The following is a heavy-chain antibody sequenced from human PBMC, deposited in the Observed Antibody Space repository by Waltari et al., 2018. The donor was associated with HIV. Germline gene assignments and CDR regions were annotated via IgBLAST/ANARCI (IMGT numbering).Heavy chain of an antibody. CDR3: ARASVTGGTTGLRRSFDL. D-gene: IGHD2-8*02. CDR2: ITYTGNT. J-gene: IGHJ3*01. V-gene: IGHV4-59*01. Sequence: QMQLQESGPGLLKPSETLSLTCGVSGGSIGGYFWNWIRQPPGKGLEWMGSITYTGNTNYNPSLKNRVTISVDTSKNQLSLRLTSVTAADTAMFYCARASVTGGTTGLRRSFDLWGQGTLVTVSS. CDR1: GGSIGGYF.